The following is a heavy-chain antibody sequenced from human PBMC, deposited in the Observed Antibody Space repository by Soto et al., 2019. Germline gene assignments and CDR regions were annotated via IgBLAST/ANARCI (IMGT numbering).Heavy chain of an antibody. V-gene: IGHV1-46*03. D-gene: IGHD2-2*01. CDR2: INPSGGST. CDR1: GYTFTSYY. Sequence: ASVKVSCKAAGYTFTSYYMHWVRQAPGQGLEWMGIINPSGGSTSYAQKFQGRVTMTRDTSTSTVYMELSSLRSEDTAVYYCARSPEVMRLVPATAWDIWGQGTMVTVS. J-gene: IGHJ3*02. CDR3: ARSPEVMRLVPATAWDI.